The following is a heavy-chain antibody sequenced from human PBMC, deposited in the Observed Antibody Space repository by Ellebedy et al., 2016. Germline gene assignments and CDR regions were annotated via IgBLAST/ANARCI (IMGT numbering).Heavy chain of an antibody. Sequence: SETLSLTCAVYGGSFSGYYWSWIRQPPGKGLEWIGEINHSGSTNYNPSLKSRVTISVDTSKNQFSLKLSSVTAADTAVYYCARGRSRMVRGVAIRGDAFDIWGQGTMVTVSS. D-gene: IGHD3-10*01. CDR3: ARGRSRMVRGVAIRGDAFDI. CDR1: GGSFSGYY. J-gene: IGHJ3*02. V-gene: IGHV4-34*01. CDR2: INHSGST.